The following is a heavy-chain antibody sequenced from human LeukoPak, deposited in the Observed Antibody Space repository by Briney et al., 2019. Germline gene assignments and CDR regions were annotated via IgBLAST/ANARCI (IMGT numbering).Heavy chain of an antibody. CDR3: GQIGQGYSSSSTTS. CDR1: GFSYSSYA. Sequence: GGSLRLSCAASGFSYSSYAMSWVRQAPGEGLEWVSSIIGSGGNTYYGDSVKGRFNIPRDNSKNTLYLHLNCLRAEHRAIYYFGQIGQGYSSSSTTSWGQGTLVTVSS. CDR2: IIGSGGNT. D-gene: IGHD6-13*01. V-gene: IGHV3-23*01. J-gene: IGHJ5*02.